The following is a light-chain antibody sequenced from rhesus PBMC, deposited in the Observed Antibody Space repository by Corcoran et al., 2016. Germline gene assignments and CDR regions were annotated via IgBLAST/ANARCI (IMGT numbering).Light chain of an antibody. CDR1: ENVKTY. CDR3: QHSYGMPLT. Sequence: DIQMTQSPSSLSASVGDRVTITCRASENVKTYLSWYQQKQGKAPKFLIYKASTLQMGVPSRFSGSGSGKDFTLTSSSLQPEDFATYYCQHSYGMPLTFGGGTKVELK. V-gene: IGKV1-74*01. CDR2: KAS. J-gene: IGKJ4*01.